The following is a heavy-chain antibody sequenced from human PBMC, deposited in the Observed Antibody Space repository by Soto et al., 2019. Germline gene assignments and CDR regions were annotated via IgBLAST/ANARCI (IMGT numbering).Heavy chain of an antibody. V-gene: IGHV1-69*01. D-gene: IGHD3-10*01. Sequence: QVQLVQSGAEVKKPGSSVRVSCKASGGTFSSYSISWVRQAPGQGLEWMGGIIPIFGTANYAQKFQDRVTITVDESTSTVNLELSSLRSGDTAVYYCARDPPGGSGVWGQGTLVTVSP. J-gene: IGHJ4*02. CDR3: ARDPPGGSGV. CDR1: GGTFSSYS. CDR2: IIPIFGTA.